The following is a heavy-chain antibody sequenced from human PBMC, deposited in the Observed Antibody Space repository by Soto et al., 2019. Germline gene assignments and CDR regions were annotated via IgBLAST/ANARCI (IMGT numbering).Heavy chain of an antibody. V-gene: IGHV3-33*01. CDR3: AREETGTFDR. CDR1: GSTFSSYA. CDR2: IWYDGSNE. J-gene: IGHJ4*02. Sequence: QVQLVESGGGVAQPGRSLRLSCAASGSTFSSYAMHWVRQAPGKGLEWVAVIWYDGSNEDYADSVKGRFTISRDNSTNPLFLLMNSLRVEDTAVYSCAREETGTFDRWGQGTLVTVSS. D-gene: IGHD1-1*01.